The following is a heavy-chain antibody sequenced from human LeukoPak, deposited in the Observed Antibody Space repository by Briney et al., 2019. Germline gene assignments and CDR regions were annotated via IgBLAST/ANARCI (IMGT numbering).Heavy chain of an antibody. D-gene: IGHD6-19*01. J-gene: IGHJ4*02. CDR1: GITFSSYA. CDR2: ISSSSNTM. V-gene: IGHV3-48*02. Sequence: GGSLRLSCAASGITFSSYAMIWVRQAPGKGLEWVSYISSSSNTMYYADSVKGRFTISRDNAKNSLYLQMNSLRDEDTAVYYCATHPVGQWLVLAYWGQGTLVTVSS. CDR3: ATHPVGQWLVLAY.